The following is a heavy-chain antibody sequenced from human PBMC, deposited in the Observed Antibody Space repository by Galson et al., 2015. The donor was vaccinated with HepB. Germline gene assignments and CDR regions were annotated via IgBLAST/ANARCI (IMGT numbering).Heavy chain of an antibody. CDR1: GGTFSSYT. D-gene: IGHD6-13*01. V-gene: IGHV1-69*02. Sequence: SVKVSCKASGGTFSSYTISWVRQAPGQGLEWMGRIIPILGIANYAQKFQGRVTITADKSTSTAYMELSSLRSEDTAVYYCARGGRQQLVLGYGMDVWGQGTTVTVSS. CDR3: ARGGRQQLVLGYGMDV. J-gene: IGHJ6*02. CDR2: IIPILGIA.